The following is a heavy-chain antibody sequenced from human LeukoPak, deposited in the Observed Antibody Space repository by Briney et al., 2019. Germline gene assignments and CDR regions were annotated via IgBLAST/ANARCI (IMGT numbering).Heavy chain of an antibody. CDR2: INPSGGST. Sequence: ASVKVSCKASGYTFTSYYMHWVRQAPGQGLEWMGIINPSGGSTSYAQKFQGRVTMTRDTSISTAYMELSRLRSDDTAVYYCARGYCSSTSCYYKSTKYYFDYWGQGTLVTVSS. J-gene: IGHJ4*02. CDR1: GYTFTSYY. V-gene: IGHV1-46*01. D-gene: IGHD2-2*01. CDR3: ARGYCSSTSCYYKSTKYYFDY.